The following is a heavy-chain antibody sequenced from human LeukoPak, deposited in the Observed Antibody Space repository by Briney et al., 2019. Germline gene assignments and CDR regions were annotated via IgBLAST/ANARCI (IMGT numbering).Heavy chain of an antibody. CDR2: IIPIFGTA. D-gene: IGHD5-18*01. CDR3: ARPSRGYSYGPLYY. V-gene: IGHV1-69*13. J-gene: IGHJ4*02. CDR1: GGTFSSYA. Sequence: GASVKVSCKASGGTFSSYAISWVRQAAGQGLEWMGGIIPIFGTANYAQKFQGRVTITADESTSTAHMELSSLRSEDTAVYYCARPSRGYSYGPLYYWGQGTLVTVSS.